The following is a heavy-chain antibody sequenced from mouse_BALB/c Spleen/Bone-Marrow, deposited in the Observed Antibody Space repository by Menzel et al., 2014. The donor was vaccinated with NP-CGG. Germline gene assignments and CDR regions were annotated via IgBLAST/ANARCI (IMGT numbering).Heavy chain of an antibody. CDR3: VSYYYGNYFDS. CDR1: GFNIKDTY. D-gene: IGHD1-1*01. CDR2: IDPANGNT. Sequence: EVKVVESGAELVKPGASVKLSCTASGFNIKDTYMHWVKQRPEQGLEWIGRIDPANGNTKYDPKFQGKATITADTSSNTAYPQLSSLTSEDTAVYYCVSYYYGNYFDSWGQGTTLTVSS. V-gene: IGHV14-3*02. J-gene: IGHJ2*01.